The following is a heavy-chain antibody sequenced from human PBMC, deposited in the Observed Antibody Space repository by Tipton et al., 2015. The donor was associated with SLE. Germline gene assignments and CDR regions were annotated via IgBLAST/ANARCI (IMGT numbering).Heavy chain of an antibody. J-gene: IGHJ4*02. CDR1: GGSISSSGYY. CDR3: ARGGGDYVD. Sequence: TLSLTCTVSGGSISSSGYYWGWIRQPPGKGLEWIGNIYYSGSTYYTPSLKSRVTISVDTSKNQFSLKLSSVTAADTAVYYCARGGGDYVDWGQGTLVTVSS. D-gene: IGHD4-17*01. CDR2: IYYSGST. V-gene: IGHV4-39*07.